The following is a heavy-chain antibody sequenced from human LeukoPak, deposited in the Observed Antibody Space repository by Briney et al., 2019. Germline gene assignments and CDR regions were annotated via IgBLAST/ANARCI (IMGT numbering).Heavy chain of an antibody. CDR1: GFTFTNHG. CDR3: GRERGQFGGFGEPTDS. J-gene: IGHJ5*01. D-gene: IGHD3-10*01. Sequence: PGRSLRLSCAASGFTFTNHGMHWVRQAPAKGREWVAAIWYDGCNEHYADSVTGRFTISRDNSQNRVYLHMSSLRADDPAICYCGRERGQFGGFGEPTDSWGQGTLVTVSS. V-gene: IGHV3-33*01. CDR2: IWYDGCNE.